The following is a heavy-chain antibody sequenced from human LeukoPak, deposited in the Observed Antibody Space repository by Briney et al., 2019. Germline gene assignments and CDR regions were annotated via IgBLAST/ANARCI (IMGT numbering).Heavy chain of an antibody. D-gene: IGHD1-1*01. J-gene: IGHJ4*02. V-gene: IGHV3-30-3*01. CDR2: ISYDGSNK. CDR3: TREPEL. Sequence: GRSLRLSCAASGFTFSNYAMHWVRQAPGKGLEWVAVISYDGSNKYYADSVRGRFTISRDNSKNTLYLQMNSLRAEDTAVYYCTREPELWGQGTLVTVSS. CDR1: GFTFSNYA.